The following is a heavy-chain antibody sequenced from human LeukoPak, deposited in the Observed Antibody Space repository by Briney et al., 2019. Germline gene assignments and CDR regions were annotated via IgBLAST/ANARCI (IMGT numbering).Heavy chain of an antibody. CDR3: ARFPPPYYYGSSGYFDY. J-gene: IGHJ4*02. D-gene: IGHD3-22*01. V-gene: IGHV4-31*03. CDR1: GGSISSGGYY. Sequence: PSQTLSLTCTVSGGSISSGGYYWSWIRQHPGKGLEWIGYIYYSGSTYYNPSLKSRVTISVDTSKNQFSLKLSSVTAADTAVYYCARFPPPYYYGSSGYFDYWGQGTLVTVSS. CDR2: IYYSGST.